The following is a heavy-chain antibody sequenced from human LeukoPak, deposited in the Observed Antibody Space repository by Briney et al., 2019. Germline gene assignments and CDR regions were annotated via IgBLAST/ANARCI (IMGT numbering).Heavy chain of an antibody. CDR1: GGSISSSSAY. V-gene: IGHV4-39*01. CDR2: IYYSKNT. D-gene: IGHD5-18*01. Sequence: PSETLSLTCTVSGGSISSSSAYWGWLRQPPGKGLEGIGSIYYSKNTYDNPSLKSRVTISADTSKNQFSLTLGSVSATDTAVYYCVSPRGFSYGYFDYWGQGTLVTVSS. J-gene: IGHJ4*02. CDR3: VSPRGFSYGYFDY.